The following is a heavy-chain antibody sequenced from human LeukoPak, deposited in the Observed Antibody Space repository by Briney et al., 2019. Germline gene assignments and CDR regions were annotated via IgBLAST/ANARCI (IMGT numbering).Heavy chain of an antibody. Sequence: ASVKVSCKASGGTFSSYAISWVRQAPGQGLEWMGRIIPILGIANYAQKFQGRVTITADKSTSTAYMELSSLRSEDTAVYYCARDLIVWGSYRYTPPIDYWGQGTLVTVS. CDR1: GGTFSSYA. V-gene: IGHV1-69*04. D-gene: IGHD3-16*02. CDR2: IIPILGIA. CDR3: ARDLIVWGSYRYTPPIDY. J-gene: IGHJ4*02.